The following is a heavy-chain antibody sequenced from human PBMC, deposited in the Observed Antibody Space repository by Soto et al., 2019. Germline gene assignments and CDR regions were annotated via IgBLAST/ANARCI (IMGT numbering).Heavy chain of an antibody. CDR2: INHSGST. CDR3: ARTLRFLEWLSHFDY. CDR1: GGSFSGYY. Sequence: ETLSLTCAVYGGSFSGYYWSWIRQPPGKGLEWIGEINHSGSTNYNPSLKSRVTISVDTSKNQFSLKLSSVTAADTAVYYCARTLRFLEWLSHFDYWGQGTLVTVSS. V-gene: IGHV4-34*01. D-gene: IGHD3-3*01. J-gene: IGHJ4*02.